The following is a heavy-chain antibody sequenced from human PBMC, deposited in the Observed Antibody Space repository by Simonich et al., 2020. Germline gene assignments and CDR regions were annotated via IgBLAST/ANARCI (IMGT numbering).Heavy chain of an antibody. J-gene: IGHJ6*02. CDR3: ARWIAVAGTGAYGMDV. Sequence: EVQLVESGGGLVKPGWSLRLSCEASRFTFSSYSMNWVRRAPGKGLEWVSSISSSSTYIYYADSVKGRFTISRDNAKNSLYLQMNSLRAEDTAVYYCARWIAVAGTGAYGMDVWGQGTTVTVSS. CDR2: ISSSSTYI. D-gene: IGHD6-19*01. CDR1: RFTFSSYS. V-gene: IGHV3-21*01.